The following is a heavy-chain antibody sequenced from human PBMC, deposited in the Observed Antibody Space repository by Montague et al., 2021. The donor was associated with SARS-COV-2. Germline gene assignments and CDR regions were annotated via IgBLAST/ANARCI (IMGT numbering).Heavy chain of an antibody. V-gene: IGHV4-34*01. Sequence: SETLSLTCAVYGGSFRNYYWCWIRQSQGKGLEWIWEVDQSGNINYNPSLTSRVTISADISKNQFSVKLASATAADTGIYYCARGKRDFPIVVLGASTRTYFDSWGQGTTVTVSS. CDR3: ARGKRDFPIVVLGASTRTYFDS. CDR2: VDQSGNI. J-gene: IGHJ4*01. D-gene: IGHD2-15*01. CDR1: GGSFRNYY.